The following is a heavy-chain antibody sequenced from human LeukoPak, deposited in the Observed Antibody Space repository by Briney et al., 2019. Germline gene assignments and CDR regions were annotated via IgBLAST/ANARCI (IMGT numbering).Heavy chain of an antibody. D-gene: IGHD1-1*01. CDR2: IKSDGTST. J-gene: IGHJ3*02. CDR3: ARSRTFAFEI. CDR1: GFTFSIYW. V-gene: IGHV3-74*01. Sequence: PGGSLRLSCAVSGFTFSIYWMHWVRQAPGKGLVWVLRIKSDGTSTDYADSVKGRFTISRDNVKNTLYLQMNSLRAEDTGVYYCARSRTFAFEIWGQGTMVSVSS.